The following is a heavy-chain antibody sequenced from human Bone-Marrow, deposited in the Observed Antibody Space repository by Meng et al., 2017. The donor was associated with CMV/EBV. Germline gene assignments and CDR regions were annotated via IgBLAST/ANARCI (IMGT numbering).Heavy chain of an antibody. V-gene: IGHV4-4*07. CDR1: SGSISGYY. J-gene: IGHJ4*02. Sequence: SVTCTVSSGSISGYYWSWIRQPAGKGLEWVGRVYTSRNNNYNYNPSLKSRVTMSVDTSRNQFSLDLSSMTAADTAAYYCARDRDFGYWGRGALVTVSS. CDR3: ARDRDFGY. CDR2: VYTSRNN.